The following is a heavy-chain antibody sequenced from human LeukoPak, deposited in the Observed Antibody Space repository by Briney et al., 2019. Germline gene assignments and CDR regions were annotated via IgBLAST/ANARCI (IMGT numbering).Heavy chain of an antibody. CDR3: ARELGSFDS. CDR2: TYYRSKWYE. J-gene: IGHJ4*02. V-gene: IGHV6-1*01. Sequence: SQTLSLTCAISGDSVSSNTVAWNWIRQSPSRGLEWLGRTYYRSKWYEDYAVFVKSRITINPDTSKNHFSLHLTPVTPEDTAVNYCARELGSFDSWGQGILVIVSS. CDR1: GDSVSSNTVA. D-gene: IGHD7-27*01.